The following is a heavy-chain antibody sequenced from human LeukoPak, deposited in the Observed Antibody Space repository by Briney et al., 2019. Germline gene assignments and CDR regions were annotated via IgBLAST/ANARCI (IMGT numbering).Heavy chain of an antibody. CDR3: ANLIPFYLDSSDYPGGY. CDR2: IDKDGIT. D-gene: IGHD3-22*01. J-gene: IGHJ4*02. V-gene: IGHV3-53*01. Sequence: GGSLRLSCAATHFTISINYMSWVRQAPGKGLEWLSVIDKDGITNYADSVRGRFTISRDHSKNTVYLQLSSLRAEDTAVYYCANLIPFYLDSSDYPGGYWGQGTLVTVSS. CDR1: HFTISINY.